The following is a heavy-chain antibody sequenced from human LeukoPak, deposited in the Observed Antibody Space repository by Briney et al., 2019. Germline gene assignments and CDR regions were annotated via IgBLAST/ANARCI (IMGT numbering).Heavy chain of an antibody. CDR2: RYYSGST. CDR1: GGSISSYY. Sequence: SETLSLSCSVSGGSISSYYWTWIRQPPGKGLEWIGYRYYSGSTTYNPSLKSRVTISVDTSKSQFSLKLISVTAADTAIYYCARVRGDFETDWGQGTLVTVSS. V-gene: IGHV4-59*01. J-gene: IGHJ1*01. D-gene: IGHD3-16*01. CDR3: ARVRGDFETD.